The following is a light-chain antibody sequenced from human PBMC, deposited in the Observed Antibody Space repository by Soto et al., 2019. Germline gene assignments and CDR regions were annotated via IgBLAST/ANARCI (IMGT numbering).Light chain of an antibody. CDR1: SSDVGSYNL. Sequence: QSVLTQPASVAGSPGQSNSIPCTGTSSDVGSYNLVSCYQQHPGQAPKRLIYEVSERPSGVSTRFSGSKSDYTASLTISWLQAEDEADYYCCSYARSSTYVGGTGTKVTVL. V-gene: IGLV2-23*02. CDR3: CSYARSSTYV. J-gene: IGLJ1*01. CDR2: EVS.